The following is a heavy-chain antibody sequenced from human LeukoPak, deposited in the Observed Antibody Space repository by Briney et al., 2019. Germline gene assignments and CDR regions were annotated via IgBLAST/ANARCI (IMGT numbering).Heavy chain of an antibody. J-gene: IGHJ4*02. CDR2: INSDGSST. CDR3: ATGYSYGHYFDY. Sequence: GGSLRLSCAASGFTFSSYWMHWVRQAPGKGLVWVSRINSDGSSTSYADSVKGRFTISRGNAKNTLYLQMNSLRAEDTAVYYCATGYSYGHYFDYWGQGTLVTVSS. CDR1: GFTFSSYW. V-gene: IGHV3-74*01. D-gene: IGHD5-18*01.